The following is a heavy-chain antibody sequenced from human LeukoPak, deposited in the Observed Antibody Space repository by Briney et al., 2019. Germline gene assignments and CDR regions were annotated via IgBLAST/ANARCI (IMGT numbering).Heavy chain of an antibody. V-gene: IGHV3-23*01. D-gene: IGHD6-13*01. CDR2: ISGSGGST. Sequence: GGSLRLSCAASGFTFSSYGMSWVRQAPGKGLEWVSAISGSGGSTYYADSVKGRFTISRDNSKNTLYRQMNSLRADDTAVYYCAREPTYTSSWYSTCDSWGQGTLVTVSS. J-gene: IGHJ5*01. CDR1: GFTFSSYG. CDR3: AREPTYTSSWYSTCDS.